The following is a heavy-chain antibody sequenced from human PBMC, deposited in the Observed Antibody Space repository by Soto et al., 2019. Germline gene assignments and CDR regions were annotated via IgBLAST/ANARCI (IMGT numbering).Heavy chain of an antibody. CDR1: GGSISSSNW. CDR3: ARGASDWQGNY. Sequence: QVQLQESGPGLVKPSWTLSLTCAVSGGSISSSNWWRWVLHPPGKGLEWIVEHYHSRSTNYNPSLKSRVTTSGDKAQNPFSLKLSSVTAADTAVDYCARGASDWQGNYWGQGTLVTVSS. CDR2: HYHSRST. J-gene: IGHJ4*02. V-gene: IGHV4-4*02. D-gene: IGHD6-19*01.